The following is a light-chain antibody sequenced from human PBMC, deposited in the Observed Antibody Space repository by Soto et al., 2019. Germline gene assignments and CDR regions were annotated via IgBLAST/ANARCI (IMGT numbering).Light chain of an antibody. V-gene: IGKV1-27*01. Sequence: DVQMTQSPSSLSASVGDRVTITCRASRDISSSLAWYQQKPGKVPKLLIYAASTLHAGVQSRFSGSGSGTFFTLTINSLQHEDVATDYCQKYNSAPTTFGRGTRLEIK. CDR2: AAS. J-gene: IGKJ2*01. CDR1: RDISSS. CDR3: QKYNSAPTT.